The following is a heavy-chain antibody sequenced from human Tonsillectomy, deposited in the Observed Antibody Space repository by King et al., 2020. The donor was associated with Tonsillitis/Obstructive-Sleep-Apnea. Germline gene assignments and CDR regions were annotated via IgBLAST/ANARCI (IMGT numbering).Heavy chain of an antibody. CDR2: IREDGSEK. V-gene: IGHV3-7*03. CDR3: ARVLDYFGSSGYRAFDI. D-gene: IGHD3-22*01. CDR1: GFTFSSYW. Sequence: VQLVESGGGLVQPGGSLRLSCKASGFTFSSYWMTWVRQAPGKGLEWVANIREDGSEKYYVDSVKGRFTISRDNAKNSLYLQMNSLRAEDTAVYYCARVLDYFGSSGYRAFDIWGQGTMVTVSS. J-gene: IGHJ3*02.